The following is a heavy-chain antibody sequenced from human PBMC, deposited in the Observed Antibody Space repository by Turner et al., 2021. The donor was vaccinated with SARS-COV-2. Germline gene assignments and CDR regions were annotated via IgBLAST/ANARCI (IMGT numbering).Heavy chain of an antibody. CDR3: ARDLDNGEWERLGMDY. Sequence: QVQLVASGGGVVQPGRSLRLSCAASGFTFSYYAMHWVRQAPGKGREWVAVISYDGSNKYYADSVKGRFTISRDNSKNTLYLQMNSRRAEDTAVYYCARDLDNGEWERLGMDYWGQGSLVTVSS. V-gene: IGHV3-30*04. J-gene: IGHJ4*02. CDR1: GFTFSYYA. CDR2: ISYDGSNK. D-gene: IGHD1-26*01.